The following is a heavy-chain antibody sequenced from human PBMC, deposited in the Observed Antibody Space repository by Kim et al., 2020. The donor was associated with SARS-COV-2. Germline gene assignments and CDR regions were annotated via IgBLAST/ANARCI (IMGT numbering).Heavy chain of an antibody. CDR3: ASYYITIFGVVDNYGMDV. V-gene: IGHV1-69*13. Sequence: SVKVSCKASGGTFSSYAISWVRQAPGQGLEWMGGIIPIFGTANYAQKFQGRVTITADESTSTAYMELSSLRSEDTAVYYCASYYITIFGVVDNYGMDVWGQGTTVTVSS. J-gene: IGHJ6*02. D-gene: IGHD3-3*01. CDR1: GGTFSSYA. CDR2: IIPIFGTA.